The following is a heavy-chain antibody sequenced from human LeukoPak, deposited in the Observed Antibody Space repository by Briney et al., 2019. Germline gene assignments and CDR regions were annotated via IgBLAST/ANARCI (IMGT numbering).Heavy chain of an antibody. J-gene: IGHJ4*02. CDR1: GFTFSSYA. D-gene: IGHD3-3*01. CDR2: ISGSGITT. CDR3: ARGRAYYDFWSGPPEYYFDY. Sequence: GGSLRLSCAASGFTFSSYAMSWVRQAPGKGLEWVSAISGSGITTYYADSVKGRFTISRDNSKNTLYLQMNSLRAEDTAVYYCARGRAYYDFWSGPPEYYFDYWGQGTLVTVSS. V-gene: IGHV3-23*01.